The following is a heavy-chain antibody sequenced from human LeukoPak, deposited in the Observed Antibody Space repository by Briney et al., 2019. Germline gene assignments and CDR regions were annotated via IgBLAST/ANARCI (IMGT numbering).Heavy chain of an antibody. CDR1: GGSIGSGDSY. D-gene: IGHD2-2*02. J-gene: IGHJ4*02. CDR2: IYYSGST. CDR3: ARALALGPAAIPFGY. V-gene: IGHV4-30-4*02. Sequence: PSETLSLTCTVSGGSIGSGDSYWSWIRQPPGKGLEWIGDIYYSGSTYYNPSLKSRVTISVDTSKNQFSLKLSSVTAADTAVYYCARALALGPAAIPFGYWGQGTLVTVSS.